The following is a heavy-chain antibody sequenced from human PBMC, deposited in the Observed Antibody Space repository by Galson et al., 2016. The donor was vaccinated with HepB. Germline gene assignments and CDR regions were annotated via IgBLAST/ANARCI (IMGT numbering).Heavy chain of an antibody. J-gene: IGHJ5*02. V-gene: IGHV1-46*01. Sequence: SVTVSCKASGYTLTSYYMHWVRQAPGQGLEWMGVISPTGGTTTYAQRFQGRITITRDRSTSTAYMEMSSLRSEDTALYYCARAPLWGLARFDLWGQGTLVTVSS. CDR1: GYTLTSYY. CDR2: ISPTGGTT. D-gene: IGHD2-21*02. CDR3: ARAPLWGLARFDL.